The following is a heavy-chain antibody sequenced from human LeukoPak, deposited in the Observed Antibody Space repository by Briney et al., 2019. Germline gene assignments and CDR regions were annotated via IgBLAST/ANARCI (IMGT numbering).Heavy chain of an antibody. V-gene: IGHV3-21*01. CDR1: GFTFSSYS. CDR2: ISSSSSYI. Sequence: PGGSLRLSCAASGFTFSSYSMNWVRQAPGKGLEWVSSISSSSSYIYYADSVKGRLTISRDNAKNSLYLQMNSLRAEDTAVYYCARVGDYGGNPHFDYWGQGTLVTVSS. J-gene: IGHJ4*02. CDR3: ARVGDYGGNPHFDY. D-gene: IGHD4-23*01.